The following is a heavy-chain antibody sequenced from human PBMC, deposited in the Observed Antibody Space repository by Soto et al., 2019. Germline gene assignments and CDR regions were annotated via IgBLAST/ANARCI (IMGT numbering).Heavy chain of an antibody. J-gene: IGHJ6*02. CDR1: GGSISSYY. V-gene: IGHV4-59*08. D-gene: IGHD3-10*01. Sequence: QVQLQESGPGLVKPSETLSLTCTVSGGSISSYYWCWIRQPPGKGLKWIEYIYYSGSTNSNPSLKSRVTISVDTSKNQFSLKLSSVTAADTAVYYCASPDRGEYGMDVWGQGTTVTVSS. CDR2: IYYSGST. CDR3: ASPDRGEYGMDV.